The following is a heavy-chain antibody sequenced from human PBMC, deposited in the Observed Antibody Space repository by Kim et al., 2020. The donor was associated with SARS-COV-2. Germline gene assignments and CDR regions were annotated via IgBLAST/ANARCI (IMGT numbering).Heavy chain of an antibody. D-gene: IGHD3-3*01. CDR3: ARKDTRGIFGVANAFDI. V-gene: IGHV4-34*01. J-gene: IGHJ3*02. CDR1: GGSFSGYY. Sequence: SETLSLTCAVYGGSFSGYYWSWIRQPPGKGLEWIGEINHSGSTNYNPSLKSRVTISVDTSKNQFSLKLSSVTAADTAVYYCARKDTRGIFGVANAFDIWG. CDR2: INHSGST.